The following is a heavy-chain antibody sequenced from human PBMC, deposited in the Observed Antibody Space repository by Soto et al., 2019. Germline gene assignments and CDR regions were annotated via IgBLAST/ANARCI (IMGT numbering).Heavy chain of an antibody. CDR1: GFTFSSCS. D-gene: IGHD1-20*01. V-gene: IGHV3-21*01. CDR3: ARDITLHAFDI. Sequence: LRLSCAASGFTFSSCSMNWVRQAPGKGLEWVSSISSSSSYIYYADSVKGRFTISRDNAKNSLYLQMNSLRAEDTAVYYCARDITLHAFDIWGQGTMVTVSS. J-gene: IGHJ3*02. CDR2: ISSSSSYI.